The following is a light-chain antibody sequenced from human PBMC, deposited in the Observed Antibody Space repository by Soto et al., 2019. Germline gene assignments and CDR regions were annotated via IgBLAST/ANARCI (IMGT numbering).Light chain of an antibody. CDR2: GAS. Sequence: EIVVTQSPVTLSVSPGERVTLSCRARESDSRNLAWYQQKPGQTPSLLLYGASTRATGVPARFSGSGSGTDFILAITSLQSEDFAVYYCQQYWHLPRTFGQGTRVEI. V-gene: IGKV3-15*01. J-gene: IGKJ1*01. CDR3: QQYWHLPRT. CDR1: ESDSRN.